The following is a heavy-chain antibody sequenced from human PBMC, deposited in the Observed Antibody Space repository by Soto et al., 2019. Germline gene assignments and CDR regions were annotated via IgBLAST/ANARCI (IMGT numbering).Heavy chain of an antibody. J-gene: IGHJ6*03. CDR1: GYTFTSYD. V-gene: IGHV1-8*01. CDR3: ARPTPSYYYMDV. CDR2: MNPNSGNT. Sequence: QVQLVQSGAEVKKPGASVKVSCKASGYTFTSYDINWVRQATGQGLEWMGWMNPNSGNTGYAQKCQGRVTMTRNTSISTAYMELSSLRSEDTAVYYCARPTPSYYYMDVWGKGTTVTVSS. D-gene: IGHD2-15*01.